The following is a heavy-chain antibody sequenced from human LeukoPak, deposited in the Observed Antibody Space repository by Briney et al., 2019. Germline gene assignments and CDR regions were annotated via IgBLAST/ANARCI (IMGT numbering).Heavy chain of an antibody. CDR3: ARASNTAMDPYYFDY. V-gene: IGHV1-69*06. CDR2: IIPIFGTA. CDR1: GGTFSSYA. D-gene: IGHD5-18*01. J-gene: IGHJ4*02. Sequence: SVKVSCKASGGTFSSYAISWVRQAPGQGLEWMGGIIPIFGTANYAQKFQGRVTITADKSTSTAYMELSSLRSEDTAVYYCARASNTAMDPYYFDYWGQGTLVTVSS.